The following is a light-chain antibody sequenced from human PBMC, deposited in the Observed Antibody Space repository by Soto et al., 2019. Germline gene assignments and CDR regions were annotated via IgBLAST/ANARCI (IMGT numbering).Light chain of an antibody. CDR2: GAS. Sequence: EIVMTQSPATLSVSPGERATLTCRASQSVSSNLAWYQQKPGQAPRLLIYGASTRATGIPARFSGSGSRTEFTLSISSLQSEEFAVYSCQQYNNWPPRAWTFGQGTKVEIK. J-gene: IGKJ1*01. CDR3: QQYNNWPPRAWT. V-gene: IGKV3-15*01. CDR1: QSVSSN.